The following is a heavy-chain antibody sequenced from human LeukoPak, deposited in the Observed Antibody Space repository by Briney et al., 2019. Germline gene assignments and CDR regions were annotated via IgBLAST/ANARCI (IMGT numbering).Heavy chain of an antibody. J-gene: IGHJ5*02. CDR1: GGSFSGYY. CDR3: ARYSSSQGWFDP. CDR2: MYYSGSS. Sequence: PSETLSLTCAVYGGSFSGYYWSWIRQPPGKGLEWIGIMYYSGSSSYNPSLKSRVTISVDTSKNQFSLRLTSVTAADTAVYYCARYSSSQGWFDPWGQGTLVTVSS. V-gene: IGHV4-34*01. D-gene: IGHD2-2*01.